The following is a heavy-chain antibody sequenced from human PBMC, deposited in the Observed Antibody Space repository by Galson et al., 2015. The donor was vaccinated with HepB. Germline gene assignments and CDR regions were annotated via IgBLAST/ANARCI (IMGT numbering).Heavy chain of an antibody. D-gene: IGHD4-17*01. Sequence: SLRLSCAASGFTFSSYGMHWVRQAPGRGLEWVAVISYDGSNKYYADSVKGRFTTSRDNAKNSLYLQMNSLRDEDTAVYYCARDPIATVTNFRVDYFDYWGQGTLVTVSS. CDR3: ARDPIATVTNFRVDYFDY. CDR2: ISYDGSNK. V-gene: IGHV3-30*03. CDR1: GFTFSSYG. J-gene: IGHJ4*02.